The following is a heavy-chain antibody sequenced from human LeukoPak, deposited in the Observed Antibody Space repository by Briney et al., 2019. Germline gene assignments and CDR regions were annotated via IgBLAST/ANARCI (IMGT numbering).Heavy chain of an antibody. CDR1: GGTFSSYA. J-gene: IGHJ6*03. Sequence: ASVKVSCKASGGTFSSYAISWVRQAPGQGLEWMGGIIPIFGTANYAQKFQGRVTITTDESTSTAYMELSSLRSEDTAVYYCASGKHSSSWYKDYYYYMDVWGKGTTVTVSS. D-gene: IGHD6-13*01. CDR2: IIPIFGTA. V-gene: IGHV1-69*05. CDR3: ASGKHSSSWYKDYYYYMDV.